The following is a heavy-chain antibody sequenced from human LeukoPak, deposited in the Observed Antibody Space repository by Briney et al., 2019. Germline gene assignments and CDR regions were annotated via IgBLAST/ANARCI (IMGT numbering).Heavy chain of an antibody. Sequence: PGGSLRLSCAASGFTFSSYAMSWVRQAPGKGLEWVSAISGSGGSTYYADSVKGRFTISRDNAKNSLYLQMSSLRAEDTAIYYCARDLKAGTPEINWFDPWGQGTLVTVSS. V-gene: IGHV3-23*01. CDR2: ISGSGGST. J-gene: IGHJ5*02. CDR1: GFTFSSYA. D-gene: IGHD1-1*01. CDR3: ARDLKAGTPEINWFDP.